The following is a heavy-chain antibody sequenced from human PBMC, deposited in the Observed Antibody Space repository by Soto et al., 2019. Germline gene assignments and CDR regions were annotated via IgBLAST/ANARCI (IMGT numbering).Heavy chain of an antibody. D-gene: IGHD1-26*01. V-gene: IGHV4-34*01. CDR3: ARGLIPGSPHSRGWYYFDH. CDR2: INHSGST. J-gene: IGHJ4*02. Sequence: PSETLSLTSAAQGGSFSGYISTRIRQPPGKGLQWIGQINHSGSTYYNPSLKSRVTIPLYPSNDQFSLELDSVTAAHTAVYYCARGLIPGSPHSRGWYYFDHWGQGTHDTV. CDR1: GGSFSGYI.